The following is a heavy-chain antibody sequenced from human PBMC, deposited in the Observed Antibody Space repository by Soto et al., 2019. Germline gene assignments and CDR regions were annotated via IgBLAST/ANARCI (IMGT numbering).Heavy chain of an antibody. CDR1: GGSISNYF. CDR2: IFSSGST. Sequence: QVQLQESGPGLVKPSETLSLICTVSGGSISNYFWDWIRQPAGKGLEWIGRIFSSGSTNYNASLKSRVTISVDTSKNQVSLKLTSMSAADTAVYYCARNVASPGVSGSWGAFDIWGQGTMVTVSS. CDR3: ARNVASPGVSGSWGAFDI. D-gene: IGHD5-12*01. V-gene: IGHV4-4*07. J-gene: IGHJ3*02.